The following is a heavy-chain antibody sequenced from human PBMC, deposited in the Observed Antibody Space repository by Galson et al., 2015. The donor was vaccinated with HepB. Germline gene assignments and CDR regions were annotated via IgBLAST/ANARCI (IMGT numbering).Heavy chain of an antibody. CDR1: GYTFINYY. Sequence: SVKVSCKASGYTFINYYMHWVRQAPGQGLEWMGIINPSSGSTSYAQKFQGRVTMTRDTSTSTVYMDLSSLRSEDTAVYYWTRKSTSWGYFDYWGQGTLVTVSS. CDR2: INPSSGST. D-gene: IGHD7-27*01. CDR3: TRKSTSWGYFDY. V-gene: IGHV1-46*01. J-gene: IGHJ4*02.